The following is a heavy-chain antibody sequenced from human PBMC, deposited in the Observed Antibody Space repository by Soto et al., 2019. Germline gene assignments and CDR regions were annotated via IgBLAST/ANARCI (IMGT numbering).Heavy chain of an antibody. Sequence: ASVKVSCKVSGYTLTELSMHWVRQAPGKGLEWMGGFDPEDGETIYAQKFQGRVTMTEDTSTDTAYMELSSLRSEDTAVYYCATGVVGSSGYYRIFDYWGQGTLVTVSS. D-gene: IGHD3-22*01. CDR1: GYTLTELS. J-gene: IGHJ4*02. CDR2: FDPEDGET. CDR3: ATGVVGSSGYYRIFDY. V-gene: IGHV1-24*01.